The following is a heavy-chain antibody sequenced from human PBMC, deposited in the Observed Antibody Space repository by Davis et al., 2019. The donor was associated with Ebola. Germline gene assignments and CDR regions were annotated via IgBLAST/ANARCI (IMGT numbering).Heavy chain of an antibody. V-gene: IGHV3-53*01. CDR2: IYSGGST. Sequence: GESLKISCAASGFTVSSNYMSWVRQAPGKGLEWVSVIYSGGSTYYADSVKGRFTISRDNSKNTLYLQMNSLRDEDTAVYYCARAQAAAAPFDYWGQGTLVTVSS. J-gene: IGHJ4*02. CDR1: GFTVSSNY. CDR3: ARAQAAAAPFDY. D-gene: IGHD6-13*01.